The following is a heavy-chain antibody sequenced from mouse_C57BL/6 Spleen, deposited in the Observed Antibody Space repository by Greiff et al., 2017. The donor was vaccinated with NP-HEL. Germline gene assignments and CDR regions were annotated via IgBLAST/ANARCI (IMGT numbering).Heavy chain of an antibody. V-gene: IGHV1-81*01. J-gene: IGHJ4*01. Sequence: VQLQQSGAELARPGASVKLSCKASGYTFTSYGISWVKQRTGQGLEWIGEIYPRSGYTYYNEKFKGKATLTADKSSSTAYMELRSLTSEDSEVYFCARDSSGYWAKDCWGKGTSVTVSS. CDR1: GYTFTSYG. D-gene: IGHD3-2*02. CDR2: IYPRSGYT. CDR3: ARDSSGYWAKDC.